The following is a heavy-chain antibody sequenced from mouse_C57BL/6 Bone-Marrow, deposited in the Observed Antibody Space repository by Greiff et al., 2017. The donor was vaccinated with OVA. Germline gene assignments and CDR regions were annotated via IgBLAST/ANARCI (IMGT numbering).Heavy chain of an antibody. D-gene: IGHD4-1*01. CDR3: TSNWDGARDYFDY. Sequence: EVKLEESGGGLVQPGGSMKLSCVASGFTFSNYWMNWVRQSPEKGLEWVAQIRLKSDNYATHYAESVKGRFTISRDDSKSSVYLQMNNLRAEDTGIYYSTSNWDGARDYFDYWGQGTTLTVSS. J-gene: IGHJ2*01. V-gene: IGHV6-3*01. CDR1: GFTFSNYW. CDR2: IRLKSDNYAT.